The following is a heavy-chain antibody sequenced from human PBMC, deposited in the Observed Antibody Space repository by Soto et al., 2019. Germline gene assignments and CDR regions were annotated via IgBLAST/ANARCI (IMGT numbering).Heavy chain of an antibody. Sequence: GGSLRLSCAASGFTFSSYAMSWVRQAPGKGLEWVSAISGSGGSTYYADSVKGRFTISRDNSKKTLYLQMNSLRVEDTAVYYCAKDLLWFGELPELEFDYWGQGTLVTVSS. CDR3: AKDLLWFGELPELEFDY. D-gene: IGHD3-10*01. CDR1: GFTFSSYA. V-gene: IGHV3-23*01. J-gene: IGHJ4*02. CDR2: ISGSGGST.